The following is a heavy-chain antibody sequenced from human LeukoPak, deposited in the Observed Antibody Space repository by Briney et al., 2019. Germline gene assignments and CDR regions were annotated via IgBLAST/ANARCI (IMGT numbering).Heavy chain of an antibody. V-gene: IGHV3-23*01. J-gene: IGHJ4*02. CDR1: GFSFSNYC. CDR2: ISGSGDST. Sequence: GGSLRLSCAASGFSFSNYCVTWGRQAPGKALEWVSSISGSGDSTYYADSVKGRFTISRDNSKNTLYLQMNSLRVEDTAIYYCAKYGAPGWSGYLDYWGQGTLVTVSS. CDR3: AKYGAPGWSGYLDY. D-gene: IGHD2-15*01.